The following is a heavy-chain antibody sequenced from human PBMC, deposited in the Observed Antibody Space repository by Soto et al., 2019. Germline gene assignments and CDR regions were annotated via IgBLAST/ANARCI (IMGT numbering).Heavy chain of an antibody. CDR2: IWYDGSNK. J-gene: IGHJ6*02. CDR3: ARGTTLPKTYYDFWSGYYTDYYYYGMDV. D-gene: IGHD3-3*01. Sequence: PVGSLRLSCAASGFTFSSYGMHWVRQAPGKGLEWVAVIWYDGSNKYYADSVKGRFTISRDNSKNTLYLQMNSLRAEDTAVYYCARGTTLPKTYYDFWSGYYTDYYYYGMDVWGQGTTVTVSS. V-gene: IGHV3-33*01. CDR1: GFTFSSYG.